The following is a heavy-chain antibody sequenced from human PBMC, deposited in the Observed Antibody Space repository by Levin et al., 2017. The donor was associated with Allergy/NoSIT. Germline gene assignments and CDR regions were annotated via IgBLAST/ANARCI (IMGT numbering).Heavy chain of an antibody. CDR2: VYDSGST. Sequence: HSQTLSLTCTVSADSISSSYWTWIRQSPGKGLEWIGFVYDSGSTNYNPSLKSRVTISVDTSKNQFSLRLSSVTAADTALYYCMGGRGWLPDYWGQGTLVTVSS. D-gene: IGHD1-26*01. CDR1: ADSISSSY. J-gene: IGHJ4*02. CDR3: MGGRGWLPDY. V-gene: IGHV4-59*03.